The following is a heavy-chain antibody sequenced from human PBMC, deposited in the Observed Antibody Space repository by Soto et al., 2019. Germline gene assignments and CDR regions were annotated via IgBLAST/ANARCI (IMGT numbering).Heavy chain of an antibody. J-gene: IGHJ6*02. D-gene: IGHD2-2*01. CDR3: ARERYQVISAGMDV. CDR1: GYTFTGYY. V-gene: IGHV1-2*02. Sequence: ASVKVSCKACGYTFTGYYMRWVREAPGQGLEWMGWINPQTGCTSYAQKFQGRVTLSRDTSINTAYLELTRVRFDDAAVYFCARERYQVISAGMDVWGQGTTVTVSS. CDR2: INPQTGCT.